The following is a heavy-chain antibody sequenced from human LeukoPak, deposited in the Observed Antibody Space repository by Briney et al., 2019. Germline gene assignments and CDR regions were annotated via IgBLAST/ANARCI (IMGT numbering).Heavy chain of an antibody. D-gene: IGHD5-18*01. CDR1: SGSINNQY. J-gene: IGHJ4*02. Sequence: PSQTLSLTCVVSSGSINNQYWTWIRQPPGKGLEWIGYIYDTGNTNYNPSLKRRFNISIDTSKNQFSLKLTSVTAADTAVYYCARDQVGYGLDYWGQGTLVTVSS. CDR3: ARDQVGYGLDY. V-gene: IGHV4-59*11. CDR2: IYDTGNT.